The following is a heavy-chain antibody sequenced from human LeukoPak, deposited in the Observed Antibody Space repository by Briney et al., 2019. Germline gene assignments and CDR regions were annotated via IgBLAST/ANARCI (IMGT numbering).Heavy chain of an antibody. D-gene: IGHD6-19*01. CDR1: GFTVITND. J-gene: IGHJ4*02. CDR3: ARGVEALAANTLAY. Sequence: GGSLRLSCAASGFTVITNDMTWVRQAPGKGLEWVSVLYSDGNTKYADSVQGRFTISRDNSKNTLYLEMNSLSPDDRAIYYCARGVEALAANTLAYWGQGTLVTVSS. V-gene: IGHV3-53*01. CDR2: LYSDGNT.